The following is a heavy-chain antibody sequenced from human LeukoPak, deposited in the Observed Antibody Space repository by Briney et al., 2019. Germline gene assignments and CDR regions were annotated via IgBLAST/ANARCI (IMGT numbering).Heavy chain of an antibody. CDR1: GGSISSGGYS. CDR3: ARDGRYYYAFDI. D-gene: IGHD1-26*01. Sequence: SQTLSLTCAVSGGSISSGGYSWSWIRQPPGKGLEWIGYIYYSGSTYYNPSLKSRATISVDTSKNQFSLKLSSVTAADTAVYYCARDGRYYYAFDIWGQGTMVTVSS. V-gene: IGHV4-30-4*07. J-gene: IGHJ3*02. CDR2: IYYSGST.